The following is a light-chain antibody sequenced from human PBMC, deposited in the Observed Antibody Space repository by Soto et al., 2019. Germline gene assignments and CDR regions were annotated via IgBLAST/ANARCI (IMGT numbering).Light chain of an antibody. J-gene: IGLJ1*01. Sequence: QSVLTQPPSVSAAPGQMVTMSCSGSSSNIGSHYGSWYQQLPGTAPKLLIYENNKRPSGIPDRFSGSKSGTSATLGIAGLQTGDEADYYCGTWDSSLSAYVFGTGTKVTVL. CDR3: GTWDSSLSAYV. V-gene: IGLV1-51*01. CDR2: ENN. CDR1: SSNIGSHY.